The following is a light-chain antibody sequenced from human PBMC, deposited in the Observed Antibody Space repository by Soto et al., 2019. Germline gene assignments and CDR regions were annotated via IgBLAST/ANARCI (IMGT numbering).Light chain of an antibody. CDR1: SSDVGGFNY. V-gene: IGLV2-14*01. CDR3: SSYTTSSSYV. J-gene: IGLJ1*01. CDR2: DVY. Sequence: SSLAKPASVSGSPGQSITISCTGTSSDVGGFNYVSWYQQHPGKAPKLLIFDVYSRPSGISNRFSGSKSGNTASLTISGLQAEDEADYYCSSYTTSSSYVFGAGTKVTVL.